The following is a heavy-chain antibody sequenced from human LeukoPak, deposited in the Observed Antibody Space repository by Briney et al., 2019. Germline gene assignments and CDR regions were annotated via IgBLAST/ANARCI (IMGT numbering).Heavy chain of an antibody. V-gene: IGHV1-2*02. Sequence: ASVKVSCKASGYTFTGYYMLWVRQAPGQEREGVGWINPNSGGTNYAQKFQGRVTMTRDTSISTAYMELRSLRSDDTAVYYCAREGLLWFGELDYWGQGTLVTVSS. CDR1: GYTFTGYY. D-gene: IGHD3-10*01. CDR2: INPNSGGT. J-gene: IGHJ4*02. CDR3: AREGLLWFGELDY.